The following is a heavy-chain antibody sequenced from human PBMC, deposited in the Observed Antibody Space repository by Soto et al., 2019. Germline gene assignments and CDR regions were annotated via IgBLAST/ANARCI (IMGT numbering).Heavy chain of an antibody. D-gene: IGHD1-20*01. CDR3: ARSIRGPRRFNGMDF. CDR2: IERDDDDK. CDR1: GFSLTSPGMC. V-gene: IGHV2-70*13. J-gene: IGHJ6*02. Sequence: SGPTLVNPTETLTLTCTFSGFSLTSPGMCVSWIRQPPGKALEWLALIERDDDDKYYSTSLKTRLTISKDTRKNQVVLTMANMDPADTGTYYCARSIRGPRRFNGMDFWGQGITVTGSS.